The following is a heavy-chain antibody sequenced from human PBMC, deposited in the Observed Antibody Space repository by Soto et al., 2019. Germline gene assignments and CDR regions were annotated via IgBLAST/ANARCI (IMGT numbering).Heavy chain of an antibody. D-gene: IGHD3-3*01. CDR1: GFTFSSYA. Sequence: GGSLRLSCAASGFTFSSYAMNWVRQAPGKGLEWVSGIGASDGSTYYADSVKGRFTISRDNSKNTLYLQMNSLRAEDTAVYYCAKVDSPFLGIISPTHDHWGQGTLVTVSS. V-gene: IGHV3-23*01. J-gene: IGHJ4*02. CDR2: IGASDGST. CDR3: AKVDSPFLGIISPTHDH.